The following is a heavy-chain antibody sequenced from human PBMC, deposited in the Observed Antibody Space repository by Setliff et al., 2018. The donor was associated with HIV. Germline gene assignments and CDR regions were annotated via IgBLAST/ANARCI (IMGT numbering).Heavy chain of an antibody. D-gene: IGHD5-18*01. CDR1: GDSISSSNW. CDR2: IYHSGST. J-gene: IGHJ6*02. CDR3: ARGARRYNYGYWFYHGMDV. V-gene: IGHV4-4*02. Sequence: LSLTCAVSGDSISSSNWWNWVRQPPGKGLEWIGEIYHSGSTNYNPSLKSRVTISVDKSKNQFSLKLTSVTAADTAVYYCARGARRYNYGYWFYHGMDVWGQGTTVTVSS.